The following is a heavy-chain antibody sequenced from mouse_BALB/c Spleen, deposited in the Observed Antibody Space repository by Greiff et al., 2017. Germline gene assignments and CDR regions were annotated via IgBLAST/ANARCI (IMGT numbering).Heavy chain of an antibody. CDR3: ARQRSYAMDY. Sequence: EVKLVESGGGLVQPGGSLKLSCAASGFTFSSYTMSWVRQTPEKRLEWVAYISNGGGSTYYPDTVKGRFTISRDNAKNTLYLQMSSLKSEDTAMYYCARQRSYAMDYWGQGTSVTVSS. V-gene: IGHV5-12-2*01. J-gene: IGHJ4*01. CDR2: ISNGGGST. CDR1: GFTFSSYT.